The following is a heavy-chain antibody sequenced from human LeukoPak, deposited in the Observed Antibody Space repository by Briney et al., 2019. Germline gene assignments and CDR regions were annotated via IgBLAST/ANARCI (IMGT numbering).Heavy chain of an antibody. CDR2: IKSDGSTT. D-gene: IGHD3-22*01. V-gene: IGHV3-74*01. J-gene: IGHJ5*02. CDR1: GFTFSGYY. Sequence: PGGSLRLSCAASGFTFSGYYMHWVRQAPGKGLVWVSRIKSDGSTTNYADSVKGRFTISRDNAKNTLYLQMNSLRAEDTAVYYCVRVAPLDNSGPTWGQGTQVTVSS. CDR3: VRVAPLDNSGPT.